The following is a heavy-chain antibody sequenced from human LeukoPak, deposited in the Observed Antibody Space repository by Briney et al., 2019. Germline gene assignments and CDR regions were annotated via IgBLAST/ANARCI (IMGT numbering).Heavy chain of an antibody. D-gene: IGHD4-17*01. V-gene: IGHV3-23*01. Sequence: GGTLRLSCAASGFTFSSYGMSWVRQAPGKGLEWVSAISGSGGSTYYADSVKGRFTISRDNSKNTLYLQMNSLRAEDTAVYYCAKAASKRTDYGDYAFYYYMDVWGKGTTVTISS. CDR3: AKAASKRTDYGDYAFYYYMDV. CDR2: ISGSGGST. J-gene: IGHJ6*03. CDR1: GFTFSSYG.